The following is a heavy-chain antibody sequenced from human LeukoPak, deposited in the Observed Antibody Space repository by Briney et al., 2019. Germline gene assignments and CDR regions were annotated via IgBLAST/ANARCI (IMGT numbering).Heavy chain of an antibody. CDR2: SYTSGST. J-gene: IGHJ4*02. D-gene: IGHD6-13*01. V-gene: IGHV4-4*09. Sequence: PSETLSLTCTVSGGSISSYYWSWIRQPPGKGLEWIGYSYTSGSTNYNPSLKSRVTIPVDTSKNQFSLKLSPVTAADTAVYYCARHDGRGSSWYYFDYWGQGTLVTVSS. CDR3: ARHDGRGSSWYYFDY. CDR1: GGSISSYY.